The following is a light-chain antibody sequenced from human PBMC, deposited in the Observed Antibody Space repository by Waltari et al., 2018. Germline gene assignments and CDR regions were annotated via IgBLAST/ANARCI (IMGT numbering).Light chain of an antibody. CDR2: KAS. CDR3: QHQRT. V-gene: IGKV1-5*03. CDR1: QSISSW. Sequence: DIQMTQSPSTLSASLGDRVTIPCRASQSISSWLAWYQQKPGKAPKLLIYKASSLESGVPSRFSGSGSGTEFTLTISSLQPDDFATYYCQHQRTFGQGTKVEIK. J-gene: IGKJ1*01.